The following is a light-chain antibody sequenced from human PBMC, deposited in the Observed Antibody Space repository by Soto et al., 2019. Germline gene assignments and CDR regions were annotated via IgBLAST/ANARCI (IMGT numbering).Light chain of an antibody. Sequence: DVQMTQSPSTLSASVFYTVTVTFRASQSVSGWLALYQQKPGRAPKLLIYDASTLESGVPSRFSGSGFGTEFTLTITSLQPDDFATYYCLQHNGYRWKFGQGTKVDIK. CDR1: QSVSGW. J-gene: IGKJ1*01. CDR2: DAS. V-gene: IGKV1-5*01. CDR3: LQHNGYRWK.